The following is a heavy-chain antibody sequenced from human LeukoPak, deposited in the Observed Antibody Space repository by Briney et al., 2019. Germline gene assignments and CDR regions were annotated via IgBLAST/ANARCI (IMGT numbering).Heavy chain of an antibody. CDR2: IRYDGSNK. CDR1: GFTFSSYG. V-gene: IGHV3-30*02. Sequence: GGSLRLSCAASGFTFSSYGVHWVRQAPGKGLEWVAFIRYDGSNKYYADSVKGRFTISRDNSKNTLYLRMNSLRAEDTAVYYCATLTDLDHWGQGTLVTVSS. D-gene: IGHD4/OR15-4a*01. J-gene: IGHJ4*02. CDR3: ATLTDLDH.